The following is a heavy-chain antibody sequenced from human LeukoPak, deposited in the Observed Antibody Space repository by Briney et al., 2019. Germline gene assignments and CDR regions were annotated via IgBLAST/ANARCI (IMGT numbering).Heavy chain of an antibody. D-gene: IGHD1-1*01. CDR3: ASDQLELFDY. V-gene: IGHV4-39*07. J-gene: IGHJ4*02. CDR2: MYYSGST. Sequence: SETLSLTCTVSGGSISSSSYYWGRIRQPPGKGLEWIGSMYYSGSTYYKPSLKSRVTMSVHTSKNQFSLKVSSVTAADTAVYYCASDQLELFDYWGQGTLVTVSS. CDR1: GGSISSSSYY.